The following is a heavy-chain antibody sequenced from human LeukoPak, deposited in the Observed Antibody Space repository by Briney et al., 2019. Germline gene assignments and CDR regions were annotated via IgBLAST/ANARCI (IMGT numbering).Heavy chain of an antibody. CDR3: AREANPIAVAGKEDYYYYYGMDV. CDR1: GYTFTSYG. V-gene: IGHV1-18*01. J-gene: IGHJ6*02. Sequence: GSVKVSCKASGYTFTSYGISWVRQAPGQGLEWMGWISAYNGNTNYAQKLQGRVTMTTDTSTSTAYMELRSLRSDDTAVYYCAREANPIAVAGKEDYYYYYGMDVWGQGTSATVSS. D-gene: IGHD6-19*01. CDR2: ISAYNGNT.